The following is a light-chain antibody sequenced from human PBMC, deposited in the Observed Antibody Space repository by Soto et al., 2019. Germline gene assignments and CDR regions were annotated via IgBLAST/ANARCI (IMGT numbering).Light chain of an antibody. J-gene: IGLJ1*01. V-gene: IGLV2-14*01. CDR1: SSHVGGYNY. Sequence: QSVLTQPASVPGSPGQSITISCTGTSSHVGGYNYVSWYQQHPGKAPKLMIYEVSTRPSGVSNRFSGSKSANTASLTISGLLAEDEAEYYCSSYTITTALVFGTGTQLTV. CDR3: SSYTITTALV. CDR2: EVS.